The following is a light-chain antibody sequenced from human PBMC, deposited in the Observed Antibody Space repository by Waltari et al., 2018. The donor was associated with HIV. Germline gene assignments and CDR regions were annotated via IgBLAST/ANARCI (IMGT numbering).Light chain of an antibody. CDR3: SSYTAATTVF. Sequence: QSALTQPASVSGSPGQSTTISCTGTSSNIGSSNSVSWSQHHPGKAPKHLIGELMYRPSCVSSRFSASKSGNTASLPISGLLSEDEAIYYCSSYTAATTVFFGGGTRVTVL. V-gene: IGLV2-14*01. J-gene: IGLJ2*01. CDR1: SSNIGSSNS. CDR2: ELM.